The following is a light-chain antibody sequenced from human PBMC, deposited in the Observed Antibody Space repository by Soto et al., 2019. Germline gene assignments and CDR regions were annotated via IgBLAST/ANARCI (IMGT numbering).Light chain of an antibody. Sequence: DIQMTKSPSTLSASVGDRVTITCRASQSISSWLAWYQQKPGKAPKLLIYDASSLESGVPSRFSGSGSGTEFTLTISSLQPDDFATYCCQQYNSYSPWTFGQGTKVEIK. CDR3: QQYNSYSPWT. V-gene: IGKV1-5*01. J-gene: IGKJ1*01. CDR1: QSISSW. CDR2: DAS.